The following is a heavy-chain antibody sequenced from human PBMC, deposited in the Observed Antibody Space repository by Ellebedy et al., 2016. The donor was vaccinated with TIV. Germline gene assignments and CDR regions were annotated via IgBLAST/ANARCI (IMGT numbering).Heavy chain of an antibody. CDR3: AKDRCTDGTCYPHRFDR. CDR2: ITGSGATT. D-gene: IGHD2-15*01. CDR1: GFTFGSYG. Sequence: GESLKISXAASGFTFGSYGMSWVRQAPGKGLEWVSSITGSGATTYYADSVKGRFTISRDNSKNTLYLQMNTLRAEDTATYYCAKDRCTDGTCYPHRFDRWGPGTLVTVSS. J-gene: IGHJ4*02. V-gene: IGHV3-23*01.